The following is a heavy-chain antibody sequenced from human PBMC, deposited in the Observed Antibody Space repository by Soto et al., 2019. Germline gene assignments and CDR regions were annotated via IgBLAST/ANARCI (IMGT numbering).Heavy chain of an antibody. D-gene: IGHD3-10*01. V-gene: IGHV3-74*01. Sequence: EVQLVESGGGLVRPGGSLRLSCAASGFTFSYYWMHWVRQAPGKGLVWVSRIHSDGSSTTYADFVKGRFIISRDNARNTLDLQMNSVRVEDTAVYYCVSGDRGAFDLWGQGTVVTVSS. CDR1: GFTFSYYW. CDR3: VSGDRGAFDL. CDR2: IHSDGSST. J-gene: IGHJ3*01.